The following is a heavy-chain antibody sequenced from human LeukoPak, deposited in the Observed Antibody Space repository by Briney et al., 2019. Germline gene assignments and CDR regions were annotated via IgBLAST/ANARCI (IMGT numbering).Heavy chain of an antibody. V-gene: IGHV3-7*05. Sequence: GGTLRLSCAASGFTCSTYWMSWVRQAPGKGLEWVAILNQDGSEKYYVDSVKGRFTISRDNAENSLYLQMNSLRVEDTAIYYCARRRGDVWGQGTTVTASS. CDR2: LNQDGSEK. CDR3: ARRRGDV. CDR1: GFTCSTYW. J-gene: IGHJ6*02.